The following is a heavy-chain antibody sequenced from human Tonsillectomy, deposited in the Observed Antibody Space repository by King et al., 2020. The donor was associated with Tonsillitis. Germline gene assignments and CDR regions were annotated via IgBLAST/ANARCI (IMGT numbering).Heavy chain of an antibody. D-gene: IGHD5-18*01. CDR1: GFTFSDHA. J-gene: IGHJ4*02. CDR3: AKPWTGDSYDS. CDR2: IYSGSTTI. Sequence: VQLVESGGGLVQPGGSLRLSCAASGFTFSDHAMGWVRQAPGTGLEWVSVIYSGSTTIFYADSVKGRFTISRDDSKNTLFLEMNSLRGDDTAVYYCAKPWTGDSYDSWGQGNQVTVAS. V-gene: IGHV3-23*03.